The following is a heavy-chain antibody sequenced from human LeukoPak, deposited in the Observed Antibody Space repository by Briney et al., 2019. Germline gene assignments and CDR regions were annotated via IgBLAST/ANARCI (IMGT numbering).Heavy chain of an antibody. CDR3: ASHDYGDLYYFDY. CDR1: GFTFSSYG. Sequence: GRSLRLSCAASGFTFSSYGMHWVRQAPGKGLEWVAFIRYDGSNKYYADSVKGRFTISRDNSKNTLYLQMNSLRAEDTAVYYCASHDYGDLYYFDYWGQGTLVTVSS. CDR2: IRYDGSNK. V-gene: IGHV3-30*02. D-gene: IGHD4-17*01. J-gene: IGHJ4*02.